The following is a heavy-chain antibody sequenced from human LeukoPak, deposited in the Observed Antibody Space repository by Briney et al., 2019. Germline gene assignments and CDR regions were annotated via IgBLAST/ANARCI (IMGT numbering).Heavy chain of an antibody. Sequence: GGSLRLSCAACGFIFSNYGLHWVRQAPGKGLEGVAFIRYDGSNEYYADSVKGRFTISRDDSKNTLYLEMNNLATEDTAVYFCAKLPYCSGGACYSAHFDFWGQGTLVTVSS. CDR1: GFIFSNYG. D-gene: IGHD2-15*01. CDR3: AKLPYCSGGACYSAHFDF. V-gene: IGHV3-30*02. CDR2: IRYDGSNE. J-gene: IGHJ4*02.